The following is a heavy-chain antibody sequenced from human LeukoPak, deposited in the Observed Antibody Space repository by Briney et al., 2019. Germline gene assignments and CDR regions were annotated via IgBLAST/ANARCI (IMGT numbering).Heavy chain of an antibody. CDR2: MNPNSGNT. Sequence: GASVKVSCKASGYTFTSYDINWVRQATGQGLEWMGWMNPNSGNTGYAQKFQGRVTMTRNTSISTVYMELSSLRSEDTAVYYCARGFHYYGSGRYYYYMDVWGKGTTVTISS. J-gene: IGHJ6*03. D-gene: IGHD3-10*01. CDR3: ARGFHYYGSGRYYYYMDV. CDR1: GYTFTSYD. V-gene: IGHV1-8*01.